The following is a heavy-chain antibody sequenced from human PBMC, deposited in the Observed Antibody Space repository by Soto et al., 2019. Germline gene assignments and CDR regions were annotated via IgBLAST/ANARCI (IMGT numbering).Heavy chain of an antibody. CDR2: MSWVDDE. CDR1: GFSLTTRGVG. V-gene: IGHV2-5*02. CDR3: AHRPRGYRYHFDY. D-gene: IGHD5-18*01. Sequence: QITLKESGPTLVKPTQTLTLTCTFSGFSLTTRGVGVGWIRQPPGKALAWLARMSWVDDEGDSPALKSRRTVTRDTSKSRLVLTLTSMDPVDTATYYCAHRPRGYRYHFDYWGQGTLVTVSS. J-gene: IGHJ4*02.